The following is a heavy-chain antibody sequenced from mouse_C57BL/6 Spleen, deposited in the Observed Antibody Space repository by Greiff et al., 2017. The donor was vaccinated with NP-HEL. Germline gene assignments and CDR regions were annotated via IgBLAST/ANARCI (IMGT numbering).Heavy chain of an antibody. CDR3: AITVVARGPHYYAMDY. Sequence: VQLQQSGAELVKPGASVKLSCKASGYTFTSYWMHWVKQRPGQGLEWIGMIHPNSGSTNYNEKFKSKATLTVDKSSSTAYMQLSSLTSEDSAVYYCAITVVARGPHYYAMDYWGQGTSVTVSS. J-gene: IGHJ4*01. V-gene: IGHV1-64*01. CDR1: GYTFTSYW. CDR2: IHPNSGST. D-gene: IGHD1-1*01.